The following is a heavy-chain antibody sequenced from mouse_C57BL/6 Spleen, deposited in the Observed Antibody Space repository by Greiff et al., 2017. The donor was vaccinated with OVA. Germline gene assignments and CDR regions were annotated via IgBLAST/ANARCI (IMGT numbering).Heavy chain of an antibody. CDR2: INPNNGGT. V-gene: IGHV1-18*01. Sequence: EVQLQQSGPELVKPGASVKIPCKASGYTFTDYNMDWVKQSHGKSLEWIGDINPNNGGTIYNQKFKGKATLTVDKSYSTAYMQLSSLTSEDTAVYDCAIRARVGTLAYWGQGTLVTVSA. D-gene: IGHD1-1*02. CDR1: GYTFTDYN. CDR3: AIRARVGTLAY. J-gene: IGHJ3*01.